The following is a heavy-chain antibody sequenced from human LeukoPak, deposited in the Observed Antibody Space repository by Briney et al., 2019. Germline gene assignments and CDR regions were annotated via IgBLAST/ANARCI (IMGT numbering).Heavy chain of an antibody. CDR3: AREWQGGIAAAGTRIEGDY. D-gene: IGHD6-13*01. V-gene: IGHV3-7*01. CDR2: IKQDGSEK. CDR1: GFSVSGYW. J-gene: IGHJ4*02. Sequence: GGSLRLFCAVSGFSVSGYWMTWVRQAPGKALEEVANIKQDGSEKNYVDSVKGRFTISRDNAENSLFLQMNSLRVDDTAVYYCAREWQGGIAAAGTRIEGDYWGQGTLVAVSS.